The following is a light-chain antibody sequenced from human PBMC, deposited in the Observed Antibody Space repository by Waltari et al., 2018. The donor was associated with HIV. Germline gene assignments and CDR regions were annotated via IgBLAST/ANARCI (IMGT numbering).Light chain of an antibody. CDR1: TRDIGTSDY. Sequence: QSALTQPPSASGSPGQSVTLSCTGTTRDIGTSDYVSLYQQHPGKAPKLVISEVTKRPSGVSDRFSGSKSGNTAFLTVSGLQAEDEADYYCSSFANRDGFYVLFGGGTRLTVL. CDR3: SSFANRDGFYVL. V-gene: IGLV2-8*01. J-gene: IGLJ2*01. CDR2: EVT.